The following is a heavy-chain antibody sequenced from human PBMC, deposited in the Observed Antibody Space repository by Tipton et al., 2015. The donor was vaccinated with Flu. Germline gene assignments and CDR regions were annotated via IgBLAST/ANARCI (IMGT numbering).Heavy chain of an antibody. V-gene: IGHV3-21*01. Sequence: SLRLSCAASGFTFSSYSMNWVRQAPGKGLEWVSSILSTSDYIYYADSVKGRFTISRDNAKNSLYLQMNSLRADDTAVYYCVRDVDTAMVIGYFDYWGQGTLVTVSS. CDR3: VRDVDTAMVIGYFDY. J-gene: IGHJ4*02. CDR2: ILSTSDYI. CDR1: GFTFSSYS. D-gene: IGHD5-18*01.